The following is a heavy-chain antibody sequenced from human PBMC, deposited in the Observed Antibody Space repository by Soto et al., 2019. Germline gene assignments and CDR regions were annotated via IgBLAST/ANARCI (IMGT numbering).Heavy chain of an antibody. V-gene: IGHV4-34*01. CDR2: INHSGST. CDR1: GGSCSGYY. J-gene: IGHJ5*02. CDR3: AKKKKCFDP. Sequence: PSQTLSLTCAVYGGSCSGYYWSWIRQPPGKGLEWIGEINHSGSTNYNPSLKSRVTISVDTSKNQFSLKLSSVTAADTAVYYCAKKKKCFDPWGQGTLVPVSP.